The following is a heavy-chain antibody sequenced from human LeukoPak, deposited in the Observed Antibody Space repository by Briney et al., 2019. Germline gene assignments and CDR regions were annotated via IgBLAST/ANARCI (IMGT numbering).Heavy chain of an antibody. V-gene: IGHV4-34*01. Sequence: SETLSLTCAVYGGSFSGYYWSWIRQPPGKGLEWIGEINHSGSTNYNPSLKSRVTISVDTSKNQFSLKLSSVTAPDTAVYYCARVNIAAAGGKGPFDYWGQGTLVTVSS. CDR3: ARVNIAAAGGKGPFDY. CDR1: GGSFSGYY. J-gene: IGHJ4*02. D-gene: IGHD6-13*01. CDR2: INHSGST.